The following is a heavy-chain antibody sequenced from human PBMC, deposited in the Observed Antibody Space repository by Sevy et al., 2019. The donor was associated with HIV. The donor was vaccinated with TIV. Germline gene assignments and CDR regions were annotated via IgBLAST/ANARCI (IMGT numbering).Heavy chain of an antibody. J-gene: IGHJ6*02. CDR3: AKDVDSTPGHMDV. CDR2: ISGSALTT. Sequence: GGSLRLSCAASGFTFDSYAMNWVRQAPGKGLEWVSAISGSALTTYYAGSVKGRFTISRDNSKNTLYLQMNSLRAEDTAIYYCAKDVDSTPGHMDVWGQGTTVTVSS. D-gene: IGHD3-9*01. V-gene: IGHV3-23*01. CDR1: GFTFDSYA.